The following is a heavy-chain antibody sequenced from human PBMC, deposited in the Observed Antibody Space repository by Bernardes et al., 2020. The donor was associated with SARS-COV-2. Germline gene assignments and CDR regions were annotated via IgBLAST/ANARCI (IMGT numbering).Heavy chain of an antibody. CDR1: GFDFDSYN. Sequence: GGSLRLSCVSTGFDFDSYNMNWVRQRPGKGLEWVSGSNWDGSSIGYADSVRGRFTMSRDNSKNSIYLQMHSLRVEDTALYFCARDGPYYYYGLDVWGQGTTVTVSS. CDR3: ARDGPYYYYGLDV. CDR2: SNWDGSSI. V-gene: IGHV3-20*04. J-gene: IGHJ6*02.